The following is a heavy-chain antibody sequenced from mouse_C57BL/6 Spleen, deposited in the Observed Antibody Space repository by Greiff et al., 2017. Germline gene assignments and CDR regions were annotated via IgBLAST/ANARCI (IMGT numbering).Heavy chain of an antibody. CDR1: GYTFTDYY. CDR2: INPNNGGT. CDR3: ARSSMGGDYFDY. V-gene: IGHV1-26*01. Sequence: EVQLQQSGPELVKPGASVKISCKASGYTFTDYYMNWVKQSHGKSLEWIGDINPNNGGTSYNQKFKGKATLTVDKSSSTAYMELRSLTSEDSAVYYCARSSMGGDYFDYWGQGTTRTVSS. D-gene: IGHD1-1*02. J-gene: IGHJ2*01.